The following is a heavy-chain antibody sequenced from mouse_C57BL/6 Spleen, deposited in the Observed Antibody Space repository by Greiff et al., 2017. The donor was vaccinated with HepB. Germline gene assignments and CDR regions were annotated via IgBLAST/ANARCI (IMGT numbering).Heavy chain of an antibody. CDR2: IDPEDGET. CDR1: GFNIKDYY. V-gene: IGHV14-2*01. D-gene: IGHD1-1*01. CDR3: ARYLRLHYGISLYYAMDY. J-gene: IGHJ4*01. Sequence: VQLKQSGAELVKPGASVKLSCTASGFNIKDYYMHWVKQRTEQGLEWIGRIDPEDGETKYAPQFQGKATITADTSSNTAYLQLSSLTSEDTAVYYYARYLRLHYGISLYYAMDYGGQGTSLTVSS.